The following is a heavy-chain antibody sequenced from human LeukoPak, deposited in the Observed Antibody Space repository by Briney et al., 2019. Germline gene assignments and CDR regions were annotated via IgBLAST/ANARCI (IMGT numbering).Heavy chain of an antibody. CDR2: IDTDGRSTRST. J-gene: IGHJ4*02. D-gene: IGHD2-21*01. Sequence: GGSLRLSCAASGFSFSSYGIHWVRQAPGKGLVWVSRIDTDGRSTRSTSYADSVTGRFTMSRDNAKNTLYLQMNSLRAEDTAVYYCVRDVWGDRDSYFDYWGQGTLVTVSS. CDR1: GFSFSSYG. CDR3: VRDVWGDRDSYFDY. V-gene: IGHV3-74*01.